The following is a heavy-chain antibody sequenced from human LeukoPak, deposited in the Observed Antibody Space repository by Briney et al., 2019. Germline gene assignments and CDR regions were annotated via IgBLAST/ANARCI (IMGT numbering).Heavy chain of an antibody. J-gene: IGHJ4*02. CDR1: GESLWGHF. Sequence: SETLSLTCAVHGESLWGHFWSWLRQPPGKGLECIAEISHSGSTNYNPSLMSRVTASVDTSKNQFFLNVNSVTAADTAVYYCASFVAATGHFNYWGQGTLVTVSS. CDR3: ASFVAATGHFNY. D-gene: IGHD6-13*01. V-gene: IGHV4-34*01. CDR2: ISHSGST.